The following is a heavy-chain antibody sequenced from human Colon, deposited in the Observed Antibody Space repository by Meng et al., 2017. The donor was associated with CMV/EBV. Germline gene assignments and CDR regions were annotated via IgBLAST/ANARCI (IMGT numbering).Heavy chain of an antibody. D-gene: IGHD3-3*01. CDR3: AREGGSGFLEWLSTFDS. V-gene: IGHV4-39*07. Sequence: SETLSLTCTVSGGSISSDSYYWSWIRQSPEKGLEWIGSIYYSGNTFYNPSLESRVTMSVDTSTNQFSLKLTSVTAADTAVYYCAREGGSGFLEWLSTFDSWGQGTLVTVSS. CDR2: IYYSGNT. J-gene: IGHJ4*02. CDR1: GGSISSDSYY.